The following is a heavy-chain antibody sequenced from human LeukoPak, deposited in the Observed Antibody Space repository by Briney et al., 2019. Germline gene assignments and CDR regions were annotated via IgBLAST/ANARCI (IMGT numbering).Heavy chain of an antibody. CDR1: GFTFSSYE. CDR3: ARDVGSGSYPAQLGTDV. Sequence: GGSLRLSCAASGFTFSSYEMNWVRQAPGKGLEWVSYISSGGVTKFYADSVKGRFTISRDNAKNSLYLQMNSLRAEETAVYYCARDVGSGSYPAQLGTDVWGQGTTVTVSS. CDR2: ISSGGVTK. J-gene: IGHJ6*02. D-gene: IGHD1-26*01. V-gene: IGHV3-48*03.